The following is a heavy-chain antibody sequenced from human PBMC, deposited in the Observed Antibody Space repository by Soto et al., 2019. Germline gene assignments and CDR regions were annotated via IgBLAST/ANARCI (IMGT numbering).Heavy chain of an antibody. D-gene: IGHD5-18*01. CDR1: GTTFSSYA. J-gene: IGHJ6*02. CDR3: AIEVGSGYNYDKDYYYGMDV. Sequence: QVQLVQSGAEVKRPGSSVKVSCKASGTTFSSYAISWVRQAPGQGLEWMGGIIPLFGTANYAQKFQGRATITADESTSTAFMELSSLRSEDTAVYYCAIEVGSGYNYDKDYYYGMDVWGLGTTVAVSS. V-gene: IGHV1-69*12. CDR2: IIPLFGTA.